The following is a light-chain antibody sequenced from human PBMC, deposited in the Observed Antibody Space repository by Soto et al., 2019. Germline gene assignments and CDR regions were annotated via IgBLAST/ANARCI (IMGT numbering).Light chain of an antibody. Sequence: QSARTQPASVSGSPGQSITISCTGTSSDVGGYNYVSWYQQHPGKAPKLMIYEVSQRPSGDSNRFSGSKSGNTASLTISGLQAEDEADYWCSSYTSSSTVVFGTGTKVTVL. CDR2: EVS. V-gene: IGLV2-14*01. CDR1: SSDVGGYNY. CDR3: SSYTSSSTVV. J-gene: IGLJ1*01.